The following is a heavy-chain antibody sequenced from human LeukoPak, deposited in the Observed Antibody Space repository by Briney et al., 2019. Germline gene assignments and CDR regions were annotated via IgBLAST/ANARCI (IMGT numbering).Heavy chain of an antibody. J-gene: IGHJ4*02. Sequence: SQTLSLTCTVSGGSISSGGYYWSWIRQHPGKGLEWIGYIYYSGSTYYNPPLKSRVTISVDTSKNQFSLKLSSVTAADTAVYYCARVSVWEYYFDYWGQGTLVTVSS. CDR1: GGSISSGGYY. D-gene: IGHD1-26*01. V-gene: IGHV4-31*03. CDR3: ARVSVWEYYFDY. CDR2: IYYSGST.